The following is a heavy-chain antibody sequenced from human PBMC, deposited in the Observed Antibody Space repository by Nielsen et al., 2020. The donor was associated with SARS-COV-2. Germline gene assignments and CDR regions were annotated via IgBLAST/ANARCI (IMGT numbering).Heavy chain of an antibody. CDR1: GGSLNNYY. CDR3: ARKTVSSDY. J-gene: IGHJ4*02. D-gene: IGHD4-17*01. CDR2: IYASGST. V-gene: IGHV4-4*07. Sequence: SETLSLTCTVSGGSLNNYYWTWVRQPAGKGLEWIGRIYASGSTDYSPYLRSRVTMSIDMSKNQFSLRLKSVTAADTAVYYCARKTVSSDYWGQGTLVTVSS.